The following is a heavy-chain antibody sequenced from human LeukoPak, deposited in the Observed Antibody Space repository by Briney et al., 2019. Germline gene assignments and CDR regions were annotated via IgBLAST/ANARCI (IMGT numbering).Heavy chain of an antibody. V-gene: IGHV3-30*04. CDR1: GFALRKYN. Sequence: GGSLRLSCAASGFALRKYNIHWVRQAPGQGLEWVALILYDGSNYYDADSVRGRFSISRDNSKDTVYLDMNSLRPEDTASYYCAALMGTSWDDVWGQGTTVIVSS. D-gene: IGHD6-13*01. J-gene: IGHJ6*02. CDR2: ILYDGSNY. CDR3: AALMGTSWDDV.